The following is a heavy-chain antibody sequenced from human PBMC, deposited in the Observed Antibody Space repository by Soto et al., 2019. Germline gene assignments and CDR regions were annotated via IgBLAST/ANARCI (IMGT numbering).Heavy chain of an antibody. Sequence: QLQLQESGPGLVKPSETLSLTCTVSGGSISSSSYFWGWIRQPPGKGLEWIGSIYYSGTTSYKPSLKSRATTSGDTSKNQFSLKLSSVTAADTAVYYCARGDEYNYGWGFGPWGQGTLVTVSS. D-gene: IGHD5-18*01. J-gene: IGHJ5*02. CDR3: ARGDEYNYGWGFGP. V-gene: IGHV4-39*01. CDR1: GGSISSSSYF. CDR2: IYYSGTT.